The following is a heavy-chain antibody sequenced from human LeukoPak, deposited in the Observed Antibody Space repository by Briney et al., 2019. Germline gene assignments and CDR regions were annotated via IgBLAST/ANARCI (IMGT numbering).Heavy chain of an antibody. V-gene: IGHV3-73*01. Sequence: LGGSLRLSCAASGFTFSGSAMHWVRQASGKGLEWVGRIRSKVNSYATAYAASVKGRFTISRDDSKNTAYLQMNSLKTEDTAVYYCTRQGLAWEHTTPNWGQGTLVTVSS. J-gene: IGHJ4*02. CDR1: GFTFSGSA. CDR3: TRQGLAWEHTTPN. CDR2: IRSKVNSYAT. D-gene: IGHD3-3*01.